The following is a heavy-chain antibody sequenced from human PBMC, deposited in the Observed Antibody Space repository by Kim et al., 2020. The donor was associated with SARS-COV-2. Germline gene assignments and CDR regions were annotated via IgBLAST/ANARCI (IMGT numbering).Heavy chain of an antibody. D-gene: IGHD6-13*01. Sequence: IYYADAVKGRFTISRDNAKNSLYLQRNSLRAEDTAVYYCERDLRRGIANHWGQGTLVTVSS. CDR2: I. J-gene: IGHJ4*02. CDR3: ERDLRRGIANH. V-gene: IGHV3-11*04.